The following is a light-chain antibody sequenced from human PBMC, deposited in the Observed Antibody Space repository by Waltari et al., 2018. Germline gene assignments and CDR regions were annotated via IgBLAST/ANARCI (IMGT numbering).Light chain of an antibody. CDR1: SLSTYY. Sequence: SSELTQDPTVSVAMGQTVRITCQGDSLSTYYASWYQQRPGQAPILVFSGNNNRPPGVPDRFSGSSSDNTAVLTITGAQAEDEASYYCHSRDASGVGGSFGGGTKLTVL. V-gene: IGLV3-19*01. CDR3: HSRDASGVGGS. J-gene: IGLJ2*01. CDR2: GNN.